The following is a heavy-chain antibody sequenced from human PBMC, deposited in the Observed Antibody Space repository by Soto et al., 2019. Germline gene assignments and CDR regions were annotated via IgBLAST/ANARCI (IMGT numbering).Heavy chain of an antibody. D-gene: IGHD1-26*01. V-gene: IGHV4-39*01. CDR2: IYSSENT. CDR3: ARVELDAFDI. CDR1: GGSVSSSSYS. Sequence: PSETLSLTCTVSGGSVSSSSYSWGWIRQSPGKGLEWIGTIYSSENTYYNPSLMSRVTISVDTSKNEFSLKLSSVTAADTAVYYCARVELDAFDIWGQGTMVTVSS. J-gene: IGHJ3*02.